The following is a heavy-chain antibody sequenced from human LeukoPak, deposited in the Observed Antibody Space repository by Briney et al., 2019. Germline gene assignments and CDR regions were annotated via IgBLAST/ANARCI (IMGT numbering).Heavy chain of an antibody. D-gene: IGHD4-17*01. J-gene: IGHJ4*02. V-gene: IGHV1-24*01. CDR2: FDPEDGET. CDR3: ATWTTVTSLFDY. CDR1: GYTLTELS. Sequence: ASVKVSCKVSGYTLTELSMHWVRQAPGKGLEWMGGFDPEDGETIYAQKFQGRVTMTEDTSTDTAYMELSSLRSEDTAVYYCATWTTVTSLFDYWGQGTLVTVSS.